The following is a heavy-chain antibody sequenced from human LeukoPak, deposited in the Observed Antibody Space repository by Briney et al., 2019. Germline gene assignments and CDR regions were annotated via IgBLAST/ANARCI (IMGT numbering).Heavy chain of an antibody. CDR3: ARQALEVSNYGDYDLSYYGMDA. CDR1: GGTFSSYA. D-gene: IGHD4-17*01. J-gene: IGHJ6*02. V-gene: IGHV1-69*04. Sequence: ASVKVSCKASGGTFSSYAISWVRQAPGQGLEWMGRIIPILGIANYAQKFQGRVTITVDKSTSTAYMELSSLRSEDTAVYYCARQALEVSNYGDYDLSYYGMDAWGQGTTVTVSS. CDR2: IIPILGIA.